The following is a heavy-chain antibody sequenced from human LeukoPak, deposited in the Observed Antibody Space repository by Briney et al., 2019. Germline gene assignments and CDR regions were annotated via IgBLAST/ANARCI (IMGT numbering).Heavy chain of an antibody. CDR3: ARSVNDCSGGSCYGEYFDY. CDR2: INAGNGNT. D-gene: IGHD2-15*01. CDR1: GYTFTSYA. Sequence: ASVKVCCKASGYTFTSYAMHWVRQAPGQRLGWMRWINAGNGNTKYSQKFQGRVTITRDTSASTAYMELSSLRSEDTAVYYCARSVNDCSGGSCYGEYFDYWGQGTLVTVSS. V-gene: IGHV1-3*01. J-gene: IGHJ4*02.